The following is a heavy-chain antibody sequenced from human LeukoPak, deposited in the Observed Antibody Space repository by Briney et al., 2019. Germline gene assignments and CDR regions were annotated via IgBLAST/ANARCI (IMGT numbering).Heavy chain of an antibody. D-gene: IGHD2-15*01. V-gene: IGHV3-53*05. CDR2: IYSGGST. J-gene: IGHJ5*02. CDR1: GFTVSSNY. CDR3: ARDIVVVVAATALGAGNWFDP. Sequence: GGSLRLSCAASGFTVSSNYMNWVRQAPGKGLEWVSAIYSGGSTYYADSVKGRFTISRDNSKNTLYLQMNSLRAEDTAVYYCARDIVVVVAATALGAGNWFDPWGQGTLVTVSS.